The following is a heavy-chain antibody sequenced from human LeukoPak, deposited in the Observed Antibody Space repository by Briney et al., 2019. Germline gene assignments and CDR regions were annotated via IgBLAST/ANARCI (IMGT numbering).Heavy chain of an antibody. D-gene: IGHD6-19*01. CDR2: INPNSGGT. J-gene: IGHJ4*02. Sequence: ASVKVSCKASGYTFTGYYMRWVRQAPGQGLEWMGWINPNSGGTNYAQKFQGRVTMTRDTSISTAYMELSRLRSDDTAVYYCASTGYSSGWYKPYWGQGTLVTVSS. V-gene: IGHV1-2*02. CDR3: ASTGYSSGWYKPY. CDR1: GYTFTGYY.